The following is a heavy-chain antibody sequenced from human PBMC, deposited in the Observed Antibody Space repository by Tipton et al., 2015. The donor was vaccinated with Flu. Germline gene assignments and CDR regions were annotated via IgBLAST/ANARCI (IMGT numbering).Heavy chain of an antibody. Sequence: TLSLTCTVSGGSITSSSTYWGWIRQPPGKGLEWIGSIHYSGSTYYNPSLASRVIISVDTSKNQFSLKLNSVTAADTAVYYCARAWRGGSNVEVVAAKGWFDPWGQGTLVTVSS. V-gene: IGHV4-39*07. D-gene: IGHD5-12*01. CDR1: GGSITSSSTY. CDR2: IHYSGST. J-gene: IGHJ5*02. CDR3: ARAWRGGSNVEVVAAKGWFDP.